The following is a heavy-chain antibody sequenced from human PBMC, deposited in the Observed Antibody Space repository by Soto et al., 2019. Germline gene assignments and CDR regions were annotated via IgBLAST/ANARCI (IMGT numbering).Heavy chain of an antibody. D-gene: IGHD1-26*01. V-gene: IGHV3-48*03. CDR1: GFTFSSYE. CDR2: ISFSGGSI. Sequence: VGSLRLSCAASGFTFSSYEMNWVRQAPGKGLEWVSHISFSGGSIYYADSVKGRFAISRDNAKKSLYLQMNGLRAEDTAVYYCARESDYDTFDHWGQGTLVTVS. J-gene: IGHJ4*02. CDR3: ARESDYDTFDH.